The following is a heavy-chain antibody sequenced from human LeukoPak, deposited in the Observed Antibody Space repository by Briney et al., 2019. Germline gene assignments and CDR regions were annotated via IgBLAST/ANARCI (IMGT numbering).Heavy chain of an antibody. J-gene: IGHJ4*02. CDR1: GDSISSSTYY. Sequence: PSETLSLTCTVSGDSISSSTYYWDGIRQSPGKGLEWIGSIYHSGDTSYNPSLKNRVTISVDTSKNQFSLRLTSVTATDTAIYYCARQSWVGSSGWRNEDTYYFDYWGQGTLVTVSS. CDR3: ARQSWVGSSGWRNEDTYYFDY. D-gene: IGHD6-19*01. V-gene: IGHV4-39*01. CDR2: IYHSGDT.